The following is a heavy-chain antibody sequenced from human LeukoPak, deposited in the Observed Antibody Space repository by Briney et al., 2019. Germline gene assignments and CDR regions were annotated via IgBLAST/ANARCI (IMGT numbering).Heavy chain of an antibody. J-gene: IGHJ4*02. Sequence: SVKVSCKASGGTFSSYAISWVRQAPGQGLEWMGGIIPIFGTANYAQKFQGRVTITPDESTSTAYMELSSLRSEDTAVYYCARGPGCSGGSCPFNYWGQGTLVTVSS. CDR2: IIPIFGTA. D-gene: IGHD2-15*01. CDR1: GGTFSSYA. V-gene: IGHV1-69*01. CDR3: ARGPGCSGGSCPFNY.